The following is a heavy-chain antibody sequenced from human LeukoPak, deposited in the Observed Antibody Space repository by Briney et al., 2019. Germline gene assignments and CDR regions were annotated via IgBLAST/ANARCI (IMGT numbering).Heavy chain of an antibody. J-gene: IGHJ3*02. D-gene: IGHD4-17*01. CDR3: ARVKGTVTTIDDAFDI. Sequence: GGSLRLSCAASGFTFSSYGMHWVRQAPGKGLESVAVIWYDGSNKYYADSVKGRFTISRDNSKNTLYLQMNSLRAEDTAVYYCARVKGTVTTIDDAFDIWGQGTMVTVSS. CDR1: GFTFSSYG. V-gene: IGHV3-33*01. CDR2: IWYDGSNK.